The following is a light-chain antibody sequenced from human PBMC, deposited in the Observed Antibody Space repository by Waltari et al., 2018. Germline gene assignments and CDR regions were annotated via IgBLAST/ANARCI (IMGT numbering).Light chain of an antibody. Sequence: ETVMTQSPATLSVSAGERVTLSCRASQSADSKVAWYQQKPGLAPRLLIYGASTRASGIPDRFSGRGSGTEFTFTISSLQSEDVAVYYCQQYKNWPPLTFGGGTKVEIK. CDR1: QSADSK. CDR2: GAS. V-gene: IGKV3-15*01. CDR3: QQYKNWPPLT. J-gene: IGKJ4*01.